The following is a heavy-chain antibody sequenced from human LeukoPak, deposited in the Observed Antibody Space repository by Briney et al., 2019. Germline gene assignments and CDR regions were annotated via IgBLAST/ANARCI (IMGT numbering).Heavy chain of an antibody. CDR2: ISSSSSYI. CDR1: GLTFSSYS. J-gene: IGHJ4*02. D-gene: IGHD6-19*01. Sequence: GGSLRLSCAASGLTFSSYSMNWVRQAPGKGLEWVSSISSSSSYIYYADSVKGRFTISRDNAKNSLYLQMNSLRAEDTAVYYCATSGIAVAGPLPLWGQGTLVTVSS. V-gene: IGHV3-21*01. CDR3: ATSGIAVAGPLPL.